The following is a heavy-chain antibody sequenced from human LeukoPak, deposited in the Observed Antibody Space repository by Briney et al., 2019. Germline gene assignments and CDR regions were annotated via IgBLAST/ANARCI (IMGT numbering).Heavy chain of an antibody. J-gene: IGHJ4*02. CDR3: TTAPRITIFGVVIMDVDY. CDR2: IKSKTDGGTT. D-gene: IGHD3-3*01. Sequence: GGSLRLSCAASGFTFSNAWMSWVRQAPGKGLEWVGRIKSKTDGGTTDYAAPVKGRFTISRDDSKNTLYLQMNSLKTEDTAVYYCTTAPRITIFGVVIMDVDYWGQGTLVTVSS. V-gene: IGHV3-15*01. CDR1: GFTFSNAW.